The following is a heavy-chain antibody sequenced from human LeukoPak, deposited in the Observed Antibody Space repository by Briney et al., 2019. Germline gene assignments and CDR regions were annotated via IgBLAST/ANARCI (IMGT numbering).Heavy chain of an antibody. J-gene: IGHJ6*02. CDR2: LSYDGNNK. CDR1: GFTFSSFS. CDR3: AKGRVGANGYYYYGMDV. V-gene: IGHV3-30*18. Sequence: PGGSLRLSCAATGFTFSSFSMHWVRQAPGKGLEWVAALSYDGNNKYYADSVKGRFTISRDNSKNTLYLQMNSLRTEDTAVYYCAKGRVGANGYYYYGMDVWGQGTTVTVSS. D-gene: IGHD1-26*01.